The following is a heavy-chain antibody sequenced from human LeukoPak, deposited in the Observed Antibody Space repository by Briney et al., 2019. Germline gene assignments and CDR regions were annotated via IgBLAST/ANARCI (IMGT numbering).Heavy chain of an antibody. D-gene: IGHD3-22*01. J-gene: IGHJ6*02. Sequence: PGGSLRLSCAASGFAFNSYAMHWVRQAPGKGLEWVAVISYDGSNKYYADSVKGRFTISRDNSKNTLYLQMNSLRAEDTAVYYCARDSEIDYYYDSSGYYYGMDVWGQGTTVTVSS. CDR3: ARDSEIDYYYDSSGYYYGMDV. CDR1: GFAFNSYA. V-gene: IGHV3-30-3*01. CDR2: ISYDGSNK.